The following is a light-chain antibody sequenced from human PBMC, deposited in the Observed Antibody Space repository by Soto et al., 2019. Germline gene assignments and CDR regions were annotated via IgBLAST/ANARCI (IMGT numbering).Light chain of an antibody. Sequence: QSALTQPPSASGSPGQSVAISCTGTSSDVGGYNYVSWYQQHPGKAPKLMIYEVNKRPSGVPDRFSGSKSGNTASLTVSGLQAEDEADYYCSSYAGSSTVFGTGTNLTVL. CDR2: EVN. V-gene: IGLV2-8*01. CDR1: SSDVGGYNY. J-gene: IGLJ1*01. CDR3: SSYAGSSTV.